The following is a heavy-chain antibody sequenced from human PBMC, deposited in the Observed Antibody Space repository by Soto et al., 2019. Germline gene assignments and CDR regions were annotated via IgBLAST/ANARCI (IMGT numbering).Heavy chain of an antibody. V-gene: IGHV1-18*01. CDR2: ISAYNGNT. CDR3: AREGHIVLVPASLTYYYYGMDV. CDR1: GYTFTSYG. D-gene: IGHD2-2*01. Sequence: QVQLVQSGAEVKKPGASVKVSCKASGYTFTSYGISWVRQAPGQGLEWMGWISAYNGNTNYAQKLQGRVTMTTDTSTSTAYMELRSLRSDDTAVYYCAREGHIVLVPASLTYYYYGMDVWGQVTTVTVSS. J-gene: IGHJ6*02.